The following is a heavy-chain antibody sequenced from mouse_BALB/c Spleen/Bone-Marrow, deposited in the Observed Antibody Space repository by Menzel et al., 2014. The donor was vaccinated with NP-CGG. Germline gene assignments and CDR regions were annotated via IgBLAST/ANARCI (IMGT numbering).Heavy chain of an antibody. Sequence: QVQLQQSGPELVKPGASVKISCKASGYAFSSSWMNWVKQRPGQGLEWIGRIYPGDGDTNYNGKFKGKATLTADKSSSTAYMQLSSLISVDSAVYFCARQLGLYAMDYWGQGTSVTVSS. D-gene: IGHD3-1*01. V-gene: IGHV1-82*01. CDR1: GYAFSSSW. J-gene: IGHJ4*01. CDR3: ARQLGLYAMDY. CDR2: IYPGDGDT.